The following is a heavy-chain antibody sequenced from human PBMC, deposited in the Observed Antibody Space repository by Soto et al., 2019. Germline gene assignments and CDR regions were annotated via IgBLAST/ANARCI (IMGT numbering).Heavy chain of an antibody. CDR3: AGRGGWFGERNIYYYYYMDV. D-gene: IGHD3-10*01. V-gene: IGHV4-34*01. CDR2: INHSGST. Sequence: PSETLSLTCAVYGGSFSGYYWSWIRQPPGKGLEWIGEINHSGSTNYNPSLKSRVTISVDTSKNQFSLKLSSVTAADTAVYYCAGRGGWFGERNIYYYYYMDVWGKGTTVTVSS. CDR1: GGSFSGYY. J-gene: IGHJ6*03.